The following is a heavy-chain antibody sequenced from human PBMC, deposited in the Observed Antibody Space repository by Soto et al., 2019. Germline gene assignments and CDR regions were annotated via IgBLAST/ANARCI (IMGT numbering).Heavy chain of an antibody. CDR3: AGYNWNYYFDP. CDR1: GGSVRDGSYY. V-gene: IGHV4-61*01. D-gene: IGHD1-7*01. Sequence: LSLTCTVSGGSVRDGSYYWAWLRQPPGKGLEWIGHIYHSGSTIYNPSLKSRVTISIDTSKSQFSLNLNSMTAADTAVYYCAGYNWNYYFDPWGQGTLVTVSS. J-gene: IGHJ5*02. CDR2: IYHSGST.